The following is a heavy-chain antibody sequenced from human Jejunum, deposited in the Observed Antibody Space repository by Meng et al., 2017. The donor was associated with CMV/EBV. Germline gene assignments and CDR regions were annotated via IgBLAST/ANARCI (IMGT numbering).Heavy chain of an antibody. CDR3: ARECVGEAYDCQWNYWFDP. V-gene: IGHV4-4*07. CDR1: GGPISGYY. Sequence: QVQLHASGPGLVRSSETLPLTCSVSGGPISGYYWSWVRQPAGKRLEWIGRFQPGGTTNYNPSLENRITVSVDSSKNQFFLKLTSVTAADTAIYYCARECVGEAYDCQWNYWFDPWGRGTLVTVSS. J-gene: IGHJ5*02. D-gene: IGHD3-16*01. CDR2: FQPGGTT.